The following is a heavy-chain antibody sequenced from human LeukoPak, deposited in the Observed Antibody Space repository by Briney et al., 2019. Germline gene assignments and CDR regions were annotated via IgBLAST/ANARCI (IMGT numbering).Heavy chain of an antibody. CDR2: ISSSSSYI. Sequence: GGSLRLSCTASGFTFNFYSMNWVRQAPGKGLEWVSSISSSSSYIYYADSVKGRFTISRDNAKNSLYLQMNSLRAEDTAVYYCARGEVSDYWGQGTLVTVSS. V-gene: IGHV3-21*01. J-gene: IGHJ4*02. CDR3: ARGEVSDY. CDR1: GFTFNFYS.